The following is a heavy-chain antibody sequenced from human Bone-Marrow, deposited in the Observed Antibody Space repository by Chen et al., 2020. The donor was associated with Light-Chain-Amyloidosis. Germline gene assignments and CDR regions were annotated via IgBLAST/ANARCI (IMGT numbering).Heavy chain of an antibody. CDR1: GFAFSSYA. V-gene: IGHV3-23*04. D-gene: IGHD3-9*01. J-gene: IGHJ3*02. CDR2: MRGSGASR. Sequence: EVQLVESGGGLLQRGGSLRLSCAASGFAFSSYAMSWVRQAPGVGLEWVAPMRGSGASRFYGDSVKGRLTISRDNSRHALLLQMNSLRAEDTAVYYCAKDISYDDILPGYPADAFDIWGQGTMVTVSS. CDR3: AKDISYDDILPGYPADAFDI.